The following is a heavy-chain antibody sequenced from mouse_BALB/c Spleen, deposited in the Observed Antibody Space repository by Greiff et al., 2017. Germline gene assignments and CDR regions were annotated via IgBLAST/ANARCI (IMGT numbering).Heavy chain of an antibody. V-gene: IGHV7-3*02. CDR3: ARDYRQYYFDY. J-gene: IGHJ2*01. D-gene: IGHD2-14*01. CDR1: GFTFTDYY. CDR2: IRNKANGYTT. Sequence: EVKLMESGGGLVQPGGSLRLSCATSGFTFTDYYMSWVRQPPGKALEWLGFIRNKANGYTTEYSASVKGRFTISRDNSQSILYLQMNTLRAEDSATYYCARDYRQYYFDYWGQGTTLTVSS.